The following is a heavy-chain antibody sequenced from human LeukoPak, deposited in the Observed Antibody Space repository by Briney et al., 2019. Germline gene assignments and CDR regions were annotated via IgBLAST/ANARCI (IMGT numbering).Heavy chain of an antibody. Sequence: GGSLRLSCAASGFTFSSYAMSWVRQAPGKGLEWVSLIYSGGSTYYADSVKGRFTISRDNSKNTLYLQMNSLRAEDTAVYYCARDYGAYWGQGTLVTVSS. CDR1: GFTFSSYA. J-gene: IGHJ4*02. CDR2: IYSGGST. V-gene: IGHV3-66*01. CDR3: ARDYGAY. D-gene: IGHD4-17*01.